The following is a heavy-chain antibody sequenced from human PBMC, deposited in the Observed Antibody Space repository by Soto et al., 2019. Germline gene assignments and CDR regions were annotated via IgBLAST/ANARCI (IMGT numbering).Heavy chain of an antibody. J-gene: IGHJ4*02. V-gene: IGHV1-2*04. CDR2: INPNSGGT. Sequence: SVKVSYKASGYTFTGYYMHWVRQAPGQGLEWMGWINPNSGGTNYAQKFQGWVTMTRDTSISTAYMELSRLRSHDTAVYYCARGIDGYNFDFDYWGQGTLVTVSS. D-gene: IGHD1-1*01. CDR3: ARGIDGYNFDFDY. CDR1: GYTFTGYY.